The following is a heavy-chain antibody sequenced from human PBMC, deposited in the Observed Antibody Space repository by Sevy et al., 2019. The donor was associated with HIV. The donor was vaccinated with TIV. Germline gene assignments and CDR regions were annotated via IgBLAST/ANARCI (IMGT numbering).Heavy chain of an antibody. D-gene: IGHD3-3*01. V-gene: IGHV1-18*01. CDR1: GYTFTSYG. Sequence: ASVKVSCKASGYTFTSYGIRWVRQAPGQGLEWMGWISAYNGNTNYAQKLQGRVTMTTDTSTSTAYMELRSLRSDDTAVYYCARGSGDTIFGVVIPYYYYYGMDVWGQGTTVTVSS. CDR3: ARGSGDTIFGVVIPYYYYYGMDV. CDR2: ISAYNGNT. J-gene: IGHJ6*02.